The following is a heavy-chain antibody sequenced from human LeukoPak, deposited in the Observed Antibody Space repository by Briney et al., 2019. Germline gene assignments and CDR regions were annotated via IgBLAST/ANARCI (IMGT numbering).Heavy chain of an antibody. CDR2: ISGSGGST. CDR3: ARGPYGSGSYYYYYMDV. V-gene: IGHV3-23*01. J-gene: IGHJ6*03. Sequence: GGSLRLSCAASGFTFSSYAMSWVRQAPGKGLEWVSAISGSGGSTYYADSVKGRFTISRDNAKNSLYLQMNSLRAEDTAVYYCARGPYGSGSYYYYYMDVWGKGTTVTISS. D-gene: IGHD3-10*01. CDR1: GFTFSSYA.